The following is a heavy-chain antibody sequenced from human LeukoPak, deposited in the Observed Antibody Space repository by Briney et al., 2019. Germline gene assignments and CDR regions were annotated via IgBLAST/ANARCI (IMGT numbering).Heavy chain of an antibody. J-gene: IGHJ6*03. CDR1: GFTFSSYA. Sequence: GSLRLSCAASGFTFSSYAMSWIRQPPGKGLEWIGEINHSGSTNYNPSLKSRVTISVDTSKNQFSLKLSSVTAADTAVYYCARGPLSSSFLAYYYYYYMDVWGKGTTVTVSS. CDR3: ARGPLSSSFLAYYYYYYMDV. CDR2: INHSGST. V-gene: IGHV4-34*01. D-gene: IGHD6-13*01.